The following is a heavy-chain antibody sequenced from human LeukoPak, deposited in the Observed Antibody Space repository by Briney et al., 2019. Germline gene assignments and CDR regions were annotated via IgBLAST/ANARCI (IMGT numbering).Heavy chain of an antibody. D-gene: IGHD3-9*01. CDR3: AGKTYYDILIDY. V-gene: IGHV4-4*02. Sequence: SETLSLTCAVSGGSISSSNWWSWVRQPPGKGLEWIGEIYHSGSTNYNPSLKSRVTISVDKSKNQFSLKLSSVTAADTAVYYCAGKTYYDILIDYWGQGTLVTVSS. CDR1: GGSISSSNW. CDR2: IYHSGST. J-gene: IGHJ4*02.